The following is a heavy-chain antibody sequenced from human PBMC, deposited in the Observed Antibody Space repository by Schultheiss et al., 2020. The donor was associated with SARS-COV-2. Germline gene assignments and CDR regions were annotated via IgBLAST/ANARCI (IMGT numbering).Heavy chain of an antibody. CDR2: IWYDGSNK. D-gene: IGHD3-22*01. J-gene: IGHJ3*02. Sequence: GESLKISCAASGFTFSSYAMSWVRQAPGKGLEWVAVIWYDGSNKYYADSVKGRFTISRDNAKNSLYLQMNSLRAEDTAVYYCARTYYYDSSGYYEDAFDIWGQGTMVTVSS. V-gene: IGHV3-33*08. CDR3: ARTYYYDSSGYYEDAFDI. CDR1: GFTFSSYA.